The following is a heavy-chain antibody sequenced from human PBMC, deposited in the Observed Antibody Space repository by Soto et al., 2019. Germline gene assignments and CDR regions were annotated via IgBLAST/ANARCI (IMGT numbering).Heavy chain of an antibody. J-gene: IGHJ4*02. Sequence: PGGSLRLSCAASGFTFSSYGMHWVRQAPGKGLEWVAVISYDGSNKYYADSVKGRFTISRDNSKDTLYLQMNSLRAEDTAVYYCAKEKQPFIARSSIPDYWGQGT. CDR3: AKEKQPFIARSSIPDY. D-gene: IGHD6-6*01. V-gene: IGHV3-30*18. CDR2: ISYDGSNK. CDR1: GFTFSSYG.